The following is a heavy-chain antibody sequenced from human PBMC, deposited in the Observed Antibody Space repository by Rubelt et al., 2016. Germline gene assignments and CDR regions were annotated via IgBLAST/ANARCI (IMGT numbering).Heavy chain of an antibody. Sequence: QVQLQESGPGLVKPSQTLSLTCTVSGGSISSGGYYWSWIRQHPGKGLEWIGYIYYSGSTYYNPSLSSWVTISVDTSKTPFSLKLGSVTAADTAVYDCAGCGGLLKRFDPWGQGTLVTGSS. CDR2: IYYSGST. J-gene: IGHJ5*02. CDR3: AGCGGLLKRFDP. D-gene: IGHD2-15*01. CDR1: GGSISSGGYY. V-gene: IGHV4-31*03.